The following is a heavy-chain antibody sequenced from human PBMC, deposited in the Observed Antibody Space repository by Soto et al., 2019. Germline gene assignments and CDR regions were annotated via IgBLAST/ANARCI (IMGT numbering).Heavy chain of an antibody. V-gene: IGHV5-51*01. CDR2: IYPGDSDT. J-gene: IGHJ6*02. CDR3: ASNTGIAAAGKSYYYYYGMDV. CDR1: GYSFTSYW. Sequence: GESLKISCKGSGYSFTSYWIGWVRQMPGKGLEWMGIIYPGDSDTRYSPSFQGQVTISADKSISTAYLQWSSLNASDTAMYYCASNTGIAAAGKSYYYYYGMDVWGQGTTVTVSS. D-gene: IGHD6-13*01.